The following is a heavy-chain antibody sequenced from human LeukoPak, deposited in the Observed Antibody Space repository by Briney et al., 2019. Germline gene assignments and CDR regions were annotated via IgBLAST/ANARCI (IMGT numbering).Heavy chain of an antibody. V-gene: IGHV1-2*02. CDR2: INPNSGGT. Sequence: ASVKVSCKASGYTFTGYYMHWVRQAPGQGLEWMGWINPNSGGTNYAQKFQGRVTMTRGTSISTAYMELSRLRSDDTAVYYCARDYYYGSGSYRFWGQGTLVTVSS. CDR1: GYTFTGYY. D-gene: IGHD3-10*01. CDR3: ARDYYYGSGSYRF. J-gene: IGHJ4*02.